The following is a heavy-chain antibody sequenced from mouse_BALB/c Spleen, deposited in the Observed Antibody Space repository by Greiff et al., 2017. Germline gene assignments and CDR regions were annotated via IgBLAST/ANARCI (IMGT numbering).Heavy chain of an antibody. D-gene: IGHD1-1*01. V-gene: IGHV5-17*02. CDR1: GFTFSSFG. CDR2: ISSGSSTI. J-gene: IGHJ4*01. Sequence: EVMLVESGGGLVQPVGSRKLSCAASGFTFSSFGMHWVRQAPEKGLEWVAYISSGSSTIYYADTVKGRFTISRDNPKNTLFLQMTSLRSEDTAMYYCARSIGYGSSENYAMDYWGQGTSVTVSS. CDR3: ARSIGYGSSENYAMDY.